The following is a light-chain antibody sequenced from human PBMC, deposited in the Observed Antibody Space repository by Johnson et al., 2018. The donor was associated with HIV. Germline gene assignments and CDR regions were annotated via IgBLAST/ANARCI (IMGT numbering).Light chain of an antibody. J-gene: IGLJ1*01. CDR2: DNN. Sequence: QSVLTQPPSVSAAPGQKVTISCSGRSSNIGNNYVSWYQQLPGKAPKLFIFDNNKRPSGIPDRFSGSKSATSATLGITGLQAGDEADYYCGTWDISRTGGRYVFGSWTKVTFL. CDR1: SSNIGNNY. V-gene: IGLV1-51*01. CDR3: GTWDISRTGGRYV.